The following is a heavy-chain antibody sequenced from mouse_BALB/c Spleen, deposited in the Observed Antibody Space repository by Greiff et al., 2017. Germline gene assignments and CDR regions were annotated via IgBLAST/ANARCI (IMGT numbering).Heavy chain of an antibody. V-gene: IGHV1-9*01. J-gene: IGHJ4*01. D-gene: IGHD2-2*01. CDR1: GYTFSSYW. Sequence: QVQLQQSGAELVKPGASVKISCKASGYTFSSYWMEWVKQRPGQGLEWIGKILPGSGSTNYNDKFKGKATFTADTSSNTAYMQLSSLTSEDSAVYYCARRGLRRMDYWGQGTSVTVSA. CDR2: ILPGSGST. CDR3: ARRGLRRMDY.